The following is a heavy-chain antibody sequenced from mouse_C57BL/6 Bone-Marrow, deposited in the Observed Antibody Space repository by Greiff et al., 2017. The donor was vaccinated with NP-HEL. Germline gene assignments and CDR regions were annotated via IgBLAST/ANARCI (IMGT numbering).Heavy chain of an antibody. D-gene: IGHD1-1*01. V-gene: IGHV5-17*01. J-gene: IGHJ1*03. Sequence: EVKLEESGGGLVKPGGSLKLSCAASGFTFSDYGMHWVRQAPEKGLEWVAYISSGSSTIYYADTVKGRFTISRDNAKNTLFLQMTSLRSEDTAMYYCARRAYYCGSSYVLYFDVWGTGTTVTVSS. CDR2: ISSGSSTI. CDR3: ARRAYYCGSSYVLYFDV. CDR1: GFTFSDYG.